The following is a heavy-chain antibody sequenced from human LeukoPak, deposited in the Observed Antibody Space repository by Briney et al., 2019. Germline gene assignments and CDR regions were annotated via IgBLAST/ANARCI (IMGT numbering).Heavy chain of an antibody. CDR2: INPNSGGT. Sequence: ASVKVSCKASGYTFTGYYMHWVRQAPGQGLEWMGWINPNSGGTNYAQKFQGRVTMTRDTSISTAYMELRSDDTAVYYCARDAYYGGSGSYPDYWGQGTLVTVSS. J-gene: IGHJ4*02. CDR3: ARDAYYGGSGSYPDY. CDR1: GYTFTGYY. D-gene: IGHD3-10*01. V-gene: IGHV1-2*02.